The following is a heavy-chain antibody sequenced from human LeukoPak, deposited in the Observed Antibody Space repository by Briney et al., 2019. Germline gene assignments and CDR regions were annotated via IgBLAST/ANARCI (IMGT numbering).Heavy chain of an antibody. CDR1: GDSISSNNW. CDR3: AWATVTAEFHFDY. CDR2: ISHSGGT. J-gene: IGHJ4*02. Sequence: SETLSLTCAASGDSISSNNWWSWVRQPPGKGLEWIGEISHSGGTNYKSSLRSRVTISVDRSKNEFSLKLNSVTAADTAVYYCAWATVTAEFHFDYWRRRTLVPVFS. V-gene: IGHV4-4*02. D-gene: IGHD4-11*01.